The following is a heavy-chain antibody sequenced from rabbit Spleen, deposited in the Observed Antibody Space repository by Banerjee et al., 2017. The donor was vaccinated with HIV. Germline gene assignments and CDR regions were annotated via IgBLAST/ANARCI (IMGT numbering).Heavy chain of an antibody. CDR2: INTITGKS. CDR3: ARAANNIGYCAGL. CDR1: GFSFSNKAV. D-gene: IGHD1-1*01. Sequence: QSLEESGGGLVKPEGSLKLSCTASGFSFSNKAVMCWVRQAPGKGLEWIACINTITGKSVYASWAKGRFIMSRTSSTTVTLQMTSLTAADTATYWCARAANNIGYCAGLWGPGTLVTVS. V-gene: IGHV1S40*01. J-gene: IGHJ6*01.